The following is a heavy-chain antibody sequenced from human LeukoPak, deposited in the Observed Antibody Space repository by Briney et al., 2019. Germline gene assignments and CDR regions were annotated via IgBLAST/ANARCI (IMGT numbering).Heavy chain of an antibody. V-gene: IGHV1-2*02. J-gene: IGHJ3*02. D-gene: IGHD1-26*01. CDR2: INPNSGGT. CDR3: ARPMGVTHLEAFDI. Sequence: GASVKVSCKASGYTFTDYYMHWVRQAPGQGLEWMGWINPNSGGTNYAQKFQGRVTMTRDTSISTAYMELSRLRSDDTAVYYCARPMGVTHLEAFDIWGQGTMVTVSS. CDR1: GYTFTDYY.